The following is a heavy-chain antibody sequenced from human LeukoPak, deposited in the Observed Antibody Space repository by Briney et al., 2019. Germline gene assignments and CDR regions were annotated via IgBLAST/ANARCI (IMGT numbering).Heavy chain of an antibody. D-gene: IGHD2-2*01. J-gene: IGHJ4*02. Sequence: PGGSLSFSCVASGFTLRSYGFHWVRQAPGKGLEWLVVISYDGTSQYYRDSVKGRFTLSRDNSQNTLYLQMNSLIDEDTAVYYCARDGDVVPAPASIDHSFHYSGQGPLVTVSA. CDR3: ARDGDVVPAPASIDHSFHY. CDR1: GFTLRSYG. V-gene: IGHV3-30*03. CDR2: ISYDGTSQ.